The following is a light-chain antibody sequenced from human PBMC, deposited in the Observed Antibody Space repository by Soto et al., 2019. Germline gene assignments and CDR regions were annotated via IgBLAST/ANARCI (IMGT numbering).Light chain of an antibody. Sequence: EILMTQSPGTLSVSPGARATLSCRASQSVRSNLAWYQQRLGQPPRLLIYDTSTRATGIPARFSGSGSATEFTLTISSLQPEDFAAYYCQQYEKWHPITFGQGTRLEIK. CDR3: QQYEKWHPIT. J-gene: IGKJ5*01. CDR1: QSVRSN. CDR2: DTS. V-gene: IGKV3-15*01.